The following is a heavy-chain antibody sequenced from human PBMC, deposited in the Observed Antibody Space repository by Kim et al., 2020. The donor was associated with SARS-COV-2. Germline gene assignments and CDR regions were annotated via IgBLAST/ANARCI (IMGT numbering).Heavy chain of an antibody. J-gene: IGHJ6*02. CDR1: GFPFDTYA. D-gene: IGHD5-18*01. Sequence: GGSLRLSCVASGFPFDTYAMSWVRHAPGKGLEWVSVISGGAVNKFYADSVGGRFTISRDNAKDTLYLQMNSLRDEDTALYYCAKVVLMDGYNYFYYYAMDVGGQGTTVSVSS. CDR2: ISGGAVNK. CDR3: AKVVLMDGYNYFYYYAMDV. V-gene: IGHV3-23*01.